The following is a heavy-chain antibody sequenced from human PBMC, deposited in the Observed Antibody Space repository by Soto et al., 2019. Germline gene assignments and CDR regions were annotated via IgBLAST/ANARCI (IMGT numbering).Heavy chain of an antibody. CDR3: ARENWNDVSAMDV. J-gene: IGHJ6*02. CDR1: GGSISSSSYY. CDR2: IYYSGST. Sequence: QLLESGPGLVTPSETLSLTCTVSGGSISSSSYYWGWIRQPPGKGLEWIGSIYYSGSTYYNPSLKSRVTISVDTSKNQFSLKLSSVTAADTAVYYCARENWNDVSAMDVWGQGTTVTVSS. D-gene: IGHD1-1*01. V-gene: IGHV4-39*02.